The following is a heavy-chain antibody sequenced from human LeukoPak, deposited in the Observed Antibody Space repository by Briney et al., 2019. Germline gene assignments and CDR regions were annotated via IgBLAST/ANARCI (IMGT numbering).Heavy chain of an antibody. J-gene: IGHJ5*02. CDR3: AEANYYDSSGDLGFDP. CDR1: GYTFTSYY. Sequence: ASVKVSCKASGYTFTSYYMHWVRQAPGQGLEWMGWISAYNGNTNYAQKLQGRVTMTTDTSTSTAYMELRSLRSDDTAVYYCAEANYYDSSGDLGFDPWGQGTLVTVSS. CDR2: ISAYNGNT. V-gene: IGHV1-18*04. D-gene: IGHD3-22*01.